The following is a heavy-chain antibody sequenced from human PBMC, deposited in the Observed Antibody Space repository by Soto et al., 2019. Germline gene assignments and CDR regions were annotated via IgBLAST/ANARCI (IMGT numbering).Heavy chain of an antibody. V-gene: IGHV1-69*04. J-gene: IGHJ4*02. CDR3: ASRDYGDYPGLDY. Sequence: SVKVSCKASGYTFPNFGISWVRQAPGQGLEWMGRIIPILGIANYAQKFQGRVTITADKSTSTAYMELSSLRSEDTAVYYCASRDYGDYPGLDYWGQGTLVTVSS. D-gene: IGHD4-17*01. CDR1: GYTFPNFG. CDR2: IIPILGIA.